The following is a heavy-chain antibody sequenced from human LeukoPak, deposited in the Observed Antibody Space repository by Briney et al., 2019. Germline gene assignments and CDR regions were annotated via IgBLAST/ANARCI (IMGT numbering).Heavy chain of an antibody. V-gene: IGHV3-30*04. CDR3: ARSQARYFDWLSPFDY. CDR2: ISYDGNEK. Sequence: PGGSLRLSCAASGFTFSDYAMHWVRQAPGKGLEWVAVISYDGNEKYSADSVRGRFTISRDNSKNTLYLQMNSLRAEDTAVYYCARSQARYFDWLSPFDYWGHGTLVTVSS. J-gene: IGHJ4*01. D-gene: IGHD3-9*01. CDR1: GFTFSDYA.